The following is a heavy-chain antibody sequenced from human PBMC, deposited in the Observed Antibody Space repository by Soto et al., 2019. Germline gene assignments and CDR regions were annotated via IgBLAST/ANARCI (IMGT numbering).Heavy chain of an antibody. D-gene: IGHD3-22*01. CDR2: ISAYNGNT. Sequence: GASVKVSCKASGYTFTSYGISWVRQAPGQGLEWMGWISAYNGNTNYAQKLQGRVTMTTDTSTSTAYMELRSLRSDDTAVYYCARERKNYYDGSGYYHDWYFDLWGRGTLVTVSS. V-gene: IGHV1-18*04. CDR1: GYTFTSYG. CDR3: ARERKNYYDGSGYYHDWYFDL. J-gene: IGHJ2*01.